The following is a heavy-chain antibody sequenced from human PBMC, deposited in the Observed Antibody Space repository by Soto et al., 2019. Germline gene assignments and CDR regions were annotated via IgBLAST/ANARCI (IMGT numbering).Heavy chain of an antibody. D-gene: IGHD6-6*01. CDR1: GFTFSSYG. CDR3: ANQYSSSYYYYYGMDV. V-gene: IGHV3-30*18. CDR2: ISYDGSNK. Sequence: GGSLRLSCAASGFTFSSYGMHWVRQAPSKGLEWVAVISYDGSNKYYADSVKGRFTISRDNSKNTLYLQMNSLRAEDTAVYYCANQYSSSYYYYYGMDVWGQGTTVTVSS. J-gene: IGHJ6*02.